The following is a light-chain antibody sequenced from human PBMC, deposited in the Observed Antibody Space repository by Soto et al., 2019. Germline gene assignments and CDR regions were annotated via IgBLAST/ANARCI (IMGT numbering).Light chain of an antibody. Sequence: EIVLTQSPATLSLSPGERATLSCRASQSVSSFLAWYQQKPGQTPRLLISDASNWAIGVPARFSGSGSGTDFTLTISSLDTEDVAVYFGQQRRNWPITFGGGTRWEIK. CDR2: DAS. J-gene: IGKJ5*01. CDR1: QSVSSF. CDR3: QQRRNWPIT. V-gene: IGKV3-11*01.